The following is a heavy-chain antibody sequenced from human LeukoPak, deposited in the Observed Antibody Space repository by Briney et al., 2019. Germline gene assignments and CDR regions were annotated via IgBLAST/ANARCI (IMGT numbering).Heavy chain of an antibody. CDR2: IYCYVNQ. V-gene: IGHV3-66*01. CDR1: GFTASSHY. Sequence: GGSLRPSCAASGFTASSHYMGWVRQAPGAGLEWVSIIYCYVNQYHANSVRGRFPISRDNPKNPDYLQMKNVRAKDTAVYHCARAVSEIKTFVYWGGGTPVTVSS. CDR3: ARAVSEIKTFVY. D-gene: IGHD5-24*01. J-gene: IGHJ4*02.